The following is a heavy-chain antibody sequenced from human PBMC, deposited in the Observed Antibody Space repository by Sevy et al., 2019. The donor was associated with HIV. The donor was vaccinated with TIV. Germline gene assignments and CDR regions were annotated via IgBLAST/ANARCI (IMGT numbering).Heavy chain of an antibody. CDR2: ISNDGSDK. CDR1: GFSFSRYG. D-gene: IGHD6-13*01. CDR3: ANSRGRYEGSSWLYYYYLMDV. Sequence: GGSLRLSCAAAGFSFSRYGMHWARQAPGKGLEWVAVISNDGSDKEYADSVKGGFIVSRDNSKDTVYLQMNSLRPDDTAVYYCANSRGRYEGSSWLYYYYLMDVWGQGTTVTVSS. V-gene: IGHV3-30*18. J-gene: IGHJ6*02.